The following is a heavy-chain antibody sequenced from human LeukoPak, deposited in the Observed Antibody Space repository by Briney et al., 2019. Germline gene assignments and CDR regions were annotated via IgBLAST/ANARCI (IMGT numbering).Heavy chain of an antibody. CDR1: GGSISNFY. D-gene: IGHD5-24*01. Sequence: PSETLSLTCTVSGGSISNFYWGWIRQPPGKGLERIGSIYYSGSTYYNPSLKGRVTISVDTSKNQFSLKLSSVTAADTAVYYCARRGDGYNQNFDYWGQGTLVTVSS. CDR3: ARRGDGYNQNFDY. V-gene: IGHV4-39*01. CDR2: IYYSGST. J-gene: IGHJ4*02.